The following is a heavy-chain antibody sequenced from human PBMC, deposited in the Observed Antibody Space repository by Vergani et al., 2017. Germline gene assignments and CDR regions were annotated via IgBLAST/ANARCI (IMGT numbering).Heavy chain of an antibody. CDR2: IVVGSGNT. Sequence: QMQLVQSGPEVKKPGTSVKVSCKTSGFTFSRFSVQWVRQARGQRLEWIGWIVVGSGNTNYAQRFQERVTITRDVSTSTAYMELSSLRFEDTAVYYCTADVLQPDAFDIWGQGTMLTVSS. CDR3: TADVLQPDAFDI. V-gene: IGHV1-58*01. D-gene: IGHD1-1*01. J-gene: IGHJ3*02. CDR1: GFTFSRFS.